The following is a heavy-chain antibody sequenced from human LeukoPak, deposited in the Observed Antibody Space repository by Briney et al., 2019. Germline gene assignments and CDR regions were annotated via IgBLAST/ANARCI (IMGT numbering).Heavy chain of an antibody. CDR2: ISGSGGST. CDR1: GFTFSTYA. Sequence: GGSLRVSCAASGFTFSTYAMNWVRQAPGKGLEWVSGISGSGGSTYYADSVRGRLTISRDNSKNTLYLQMNSLRAEDTAVYYCAKDRGIVPTAFDYWGQGNLVTVSS. D-gene: IGHD5-12*01. J-gene: IGHJ4*02. V-gene: IGHV3-23*01. CDR3: AKDRGIVPTAFDY.